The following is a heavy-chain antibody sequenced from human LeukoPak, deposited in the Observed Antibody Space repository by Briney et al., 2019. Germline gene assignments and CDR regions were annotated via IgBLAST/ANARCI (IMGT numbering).Heavy chain of an antibody. V-gene: IGHV4-34*01. CDR1: GDSFDNYY. CDR2: VDHSGRT. Sequence: PSEALSLTCGVYGDSFDNYYWNWIRQFPEKRLEWIGEVDHSGRTTYSPSLQGRVTISVDTSKSQFSLKLNSVTAADTAVYYCARVNINNWHSCDYWGQGTLVTVSS. CDR3: ARVNINNWHSCDY. D-gene: IGHD1-1*01. J-gene: IGHJ4*02.